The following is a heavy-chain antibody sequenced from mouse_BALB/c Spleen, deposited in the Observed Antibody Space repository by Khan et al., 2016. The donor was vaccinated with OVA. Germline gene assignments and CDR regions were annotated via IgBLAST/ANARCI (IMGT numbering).Heavy chain of an antibody. D-gene: IGHD1-3*01. CDR3: ARLEDI. V-gene: IGHV2-9*02. Sequence: QVQLKQSGPGLVAPSQSLSITCPVPGFSFTSYGLHWVRHPPGKVLDWLGVIWAGGSTNYNSALMSRLSISKDNSKSQVFLKMNSLQTDDTAMYYCARLEDIWGQGTTLTVSS. J-gene: IGHJ2*01. CDR1: GFSFTSYG. CDR2: IWAGGST.